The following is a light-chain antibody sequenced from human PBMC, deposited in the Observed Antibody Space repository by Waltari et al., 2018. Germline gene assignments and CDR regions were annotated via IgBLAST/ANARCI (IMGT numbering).Light chain of an antibody. CDR2: RSS. J-gene: IGKJ1*01. CDR1: QSITNW. CDR3: QQYDNYWT. Sequence: DIQMTQSPSTLSASVGDRVTITCRASQSITNWLAWYQQKPEKAPKLLFYRSSNVESGVPSRFSCSGSATEFTLTISILQPDYVTTYYCQQYDNYWTFGQGTKVEIK. V-gene: IGKV1-5*03.